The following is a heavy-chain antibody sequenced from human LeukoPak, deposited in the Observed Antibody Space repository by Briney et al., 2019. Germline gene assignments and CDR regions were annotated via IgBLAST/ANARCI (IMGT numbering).Heavy chain of an antibody. D-gene: IGHD3-10*01. CDR1: GFTFSSYG. Sequence: PGGSLRLSCAASGFTFSSYGMHWVRHAPGKGLEGVGVISYDGSNKFYADSVKGRFTISRDNSKNTLYLQRNSLGAEDTAVYYCAKDLWVTYGSGSYYFDYWGQGTLVTVSS. CDR2: ISYDGSNK. J-gene: IGHJ4*02. CDR3: AKDLWVTYGSGSYYFDY. V-gene: IGHV3-30*18.